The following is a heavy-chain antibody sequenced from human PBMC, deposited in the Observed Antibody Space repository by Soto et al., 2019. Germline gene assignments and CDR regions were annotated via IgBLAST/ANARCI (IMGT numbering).Heavy chain of an antibody. Sequence: GGSLRLSCAASGFTFSSYWMSWVRQAPGKGLEWVANIKQDGSEKYYVDSAKGRFTISRDNAKNSLYLQMNSLRAEDTAVYYCARDNTMVRGIPSYWGQGTLVTVSS. J-gene: IGHJ4*02. CDR3: ARDNTMVRGIPSY. D-gene: IGHD3-10*01. CDR2: IKQDGSEK. CDR1: GFTFSSYW. V-gene: IGHV3-7*01.